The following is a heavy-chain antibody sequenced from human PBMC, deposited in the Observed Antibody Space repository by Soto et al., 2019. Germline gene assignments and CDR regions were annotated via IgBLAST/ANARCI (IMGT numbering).Heavy chain of an antibody. Sequence: GGSLRLSCAASGFTFSSYAMSWVRQAPGKGLEWVSAISGSGGSTYYADSVKGRFTISRDNSKNTLYLQMNSLRAEDTAVYYCAKGAKMITFGGGLRYYYYMDVWGKGTTVTVSS. V-gene: IGHV3-23*01. D-gene: IGHD3-16*01. J-gene: IGHJ6*03. CDR1: GFTFSSYA. CDR2: ISGSGGST. CDR3: AKGAKMITFGGGLRYYYYMDV.